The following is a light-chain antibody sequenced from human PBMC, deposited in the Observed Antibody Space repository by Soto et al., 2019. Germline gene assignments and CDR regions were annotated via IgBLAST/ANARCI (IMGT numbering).Light chain of an antibody. CDR3: QQIHSYPRT. CDR1: QGISRY. CDR2: SAS. V-gene: IGKV1-9*01. J-gene: IGKJ3*01. Sequence: IQLTQSPSSLSASAGDRVTFTCRASQGISRYLAWYQQKPGKAPKLLMHSASTLQSGVPSRFSGSGSGTEFTLTISSLQPEDFATYFCQQIHSYPRTFGPGTKVDIK.